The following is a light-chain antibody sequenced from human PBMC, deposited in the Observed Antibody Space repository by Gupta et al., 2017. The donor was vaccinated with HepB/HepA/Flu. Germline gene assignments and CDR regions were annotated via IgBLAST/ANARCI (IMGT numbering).Light chain of an antibody. Sequence: QSALAQPASVSGSLGQSITISCPGPSTNIAAFNLVSWYQQHPAKAPNSIIYALPERSSGFSSRFSASKAGYTASRTISGLQAEDESEYHCCSCAVSGTWVFGGGTKVTVL. CDR3: CSCAVSGTWV. V-gene: IGLV2-23*02. J-gene: IGLJ3*02. CDR2: ALP. CDR1: STNIAAFNL.